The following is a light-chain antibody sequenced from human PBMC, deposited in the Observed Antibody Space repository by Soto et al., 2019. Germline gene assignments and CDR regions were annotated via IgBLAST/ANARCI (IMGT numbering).Light chain of an antibody. CDR3: QVWDSSSDHHV. V-gene: IGLV3-21*02. CDR1: NIGSKS. J-gene: IGLJ1*01. CDR2: ADT. Sequence: SYELTQPPSVSVAPGQTARIARGGNNIGSKSVHWYQQKPGQAPVLVVYADTDRPSGIPERFSGSNSGNTATLTISRVEAGDEADYYCQVWDSSSDHHVFGTGTKVTVL.